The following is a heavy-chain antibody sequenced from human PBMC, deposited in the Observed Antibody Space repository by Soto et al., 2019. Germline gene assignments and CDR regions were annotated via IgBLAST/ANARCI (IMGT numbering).Heavy chain of an antibody. Sequence: KPSETLSLTCAVYGGSFSGYYWSWIRQPPGKGLEWIGEINHSGSTNYNPSLKSRVTISVDTSKNQFSLKLSSVTAADTAVYYCARVVISGFWSGLLDYWGQGTLVTVSS. CDR3: ARVVISGFWSGLLDY. CDR1: GGSFSGYY. D-gene: IGHD3-3*01. J-gene: IGHJ4*02. V-gene: IGHV4-34*01. CDR2: INHSGST.